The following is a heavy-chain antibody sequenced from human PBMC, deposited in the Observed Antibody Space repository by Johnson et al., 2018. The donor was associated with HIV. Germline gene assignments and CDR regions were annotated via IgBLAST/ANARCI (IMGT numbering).Heavy chain of an antibody. Sequence: VQLVESGGGLVQPGGSLRLSCAASGFTFSSYWMSWVRQAPGKGLEWVANIKQDGSEKYYVDSVKGRFTISRDNSKNTLYLQMNSLRAEDTAVYYCARSMTTVTVAFDIWGQGTMVTVSS. CDR3: ARSMTTVTVAFDI. V-gene: IGHV3-7*01. CDR2: IKQDGSEK. CDR1: GFTFSSYW. D-gene: IGHD4-17*01. J-gene: IGHJ3*02.